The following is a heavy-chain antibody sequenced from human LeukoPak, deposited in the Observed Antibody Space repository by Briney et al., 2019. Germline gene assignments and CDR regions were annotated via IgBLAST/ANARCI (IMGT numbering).Heavy chain of an antibody. CDR1: GFTFSSFA. J-gene: IGHJ6*02. V-gene: IGHV3-23*01. CDR2: IGGTDGST. CDR3: AKGSGDRYCSTMDV. Sequence: GGSLRLSCAASGFTFSSFAMSWVRQAPGKGLEGVSGIGGTDGSTYYADSVKGRFTISRDNSKNTLYLQMNSLRAEDTAVYYCAKGSGDRYCSTMDVWGQGTTVTVSS. D-gene: IGHD2-15*01.